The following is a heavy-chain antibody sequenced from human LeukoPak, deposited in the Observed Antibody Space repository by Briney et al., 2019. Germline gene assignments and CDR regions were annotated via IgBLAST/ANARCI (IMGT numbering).Heavy chain of an antibody. CDR3: ARHRYLPNWFDP. Sequence: SQTLSLTCTVSGGSISSGGYYWSWIRQHPGKGLEWIGYIYTSGSTNYNPSLKSRVTISVDTSKNQFSLKLSSVTAADTAVYYCARHRYLPNWFDPWGQGTLVTVSS. CDR1: GGSISSGGYY. V-gene: IGHV4-31*03. J-gene: IGHJ5*02. CDR2: IYTSGST. D-gene: IGHD1-26*01.